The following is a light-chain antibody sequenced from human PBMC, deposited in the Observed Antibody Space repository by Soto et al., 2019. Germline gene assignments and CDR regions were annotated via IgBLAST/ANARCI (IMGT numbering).Light chain of an antibody. CDR1: QTVRNNY. V-gene: IGKV3-20*01. Sequence: EIGLTQSPGTLSLSPGERATLSCRASQTVRNNYLAWYQQKPGQAPRLLIYDASSRATGIPDRFSGGGSGTDFTLTISRLEPEDFAVYYCQQFSSYPLTFGGGTKVDIX. CDR3: QQFSSYPLT. CDR2: DAS. J-gene: IGKJ4*01.